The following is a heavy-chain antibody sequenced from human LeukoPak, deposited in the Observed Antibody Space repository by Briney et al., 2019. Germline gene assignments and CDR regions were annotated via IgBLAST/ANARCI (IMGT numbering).Heavy chain of an antibody. D-gene: IGHD6-19*01. V-gene: IGHV4-59*12. CDR3: ATSGSSGWFDY. CDR1: GGSISSYY. J-gene: IGHJ4*02. CDR2: IYYSGST. Sequence: SETLSLTCTVSGGSISSYYWSWTRQPPGKGLEWIGYIYYSGSTYYNPSLKSRVTISVDTSKNQFSLKLGSVTAADTAVYYCATSGSSGWFDYWGQGTLVTVSS.